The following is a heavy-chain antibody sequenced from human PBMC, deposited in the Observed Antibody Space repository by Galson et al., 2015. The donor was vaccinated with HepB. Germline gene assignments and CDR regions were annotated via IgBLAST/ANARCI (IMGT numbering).Heavy chain of an antibody. D-gene: IGHD2-15*01. V-gene: IGHV4-4*02. CDR1: GGSISSSNW. CDR3: ARGLVVVAATGAFDI. J-gene: IGHJ3*02. CDR2: IYHSGST. Sequence: ETLSLTCAVSGGSISSSNWWSWVRQPPGKGLEWIGEIYHSGSTNYNPSLKSRVTISVDKSKNQFSLKLSSVTAADTAVYYCARGLVVVAATGAFDIWGQGTMVTVSS.